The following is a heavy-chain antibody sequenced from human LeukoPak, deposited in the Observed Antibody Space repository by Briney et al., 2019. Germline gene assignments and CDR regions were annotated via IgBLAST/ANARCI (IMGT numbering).Heavy chain of an antibody. D-gene: IGHD6-13*01. CDR2: IYHGGST. Sequence: SETLSLTCTVSGYSISSGYYWGWIRQPPGKGLEWIGSIYHGGSTYYNPSLRSRVIVSVDTSKNQFSLKLSSVTAADTAVYYCARQYSSNWYDDRGWFDPWGQGTLVTVSS. CDR1: GYSISSGYY. CDR3: ARQYSSNWYDDRGWFDP. J-gene: IGHJ5*02. V-gene: IGHV4-38-2*02.